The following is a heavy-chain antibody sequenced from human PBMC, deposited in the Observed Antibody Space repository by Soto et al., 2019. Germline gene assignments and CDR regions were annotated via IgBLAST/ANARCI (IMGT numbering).Heavy chain of an antibody. J-gene: IGHJ5*02. D-gene: IGHD3-10*01. Sequence: QITLKESGPTLVKPTQTLTLTCTFSGFSFSTSGVGVGWIRQPPGKALEWLALIYWNDDRRYSPSLKSRLTITQDPSKNQVFLTMTNMDPVDTATYYCVSGSFPNWFDPWGQGTLVTVSS. V-gene: IGHV2-5*01. CDR2: IYWNDDR. CDR1: GFSFSTSGVG. CDR3: VSGSFPNWFDP.